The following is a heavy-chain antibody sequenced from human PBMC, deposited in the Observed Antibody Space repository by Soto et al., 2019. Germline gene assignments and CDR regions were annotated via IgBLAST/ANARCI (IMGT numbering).Heavy chain of an antibody. CDR3: ARDLGSGWSNWFDP. J-gene: IGHJ5*02. V-gene: IGHV4-59*12. D-gene: IGHD6-19*01. Sequence: SETLSLTCTVSGGSISSYYWSWIRQPPGKGLEWIGYIYYSGSTNYNPSLKSRVTISVDTSKNQFSLKLSSVTAADTAVYYCARDLGSGWSNWFDPWGQGTLVTVSS. CDR1: GGSISSYY. CDR2: IYYSGST.